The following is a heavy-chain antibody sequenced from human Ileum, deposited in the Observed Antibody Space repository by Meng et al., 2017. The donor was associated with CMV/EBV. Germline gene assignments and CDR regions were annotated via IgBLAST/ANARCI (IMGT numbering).Heavy chain of an antibody. CDR3: ACSEVEDCKDGVCYTRWFDP. V-gene: IGHV3-21*03. CDR2: ISSSSSYI. CDR1: GFTFSSYS. Sequence: GESLKISCAASGFTFSSYSMNWVRQAPGKGLEWVSSISSSSSYIYYADSVKGRFTISRDNAKRSLYLKMNSLRVEDTSVYYCACSEVEDCKDGVCYTRWFDPWGQGTRVTVSS. J-gene: IGHJ5*02. D-gene: IGHD2-8*02.